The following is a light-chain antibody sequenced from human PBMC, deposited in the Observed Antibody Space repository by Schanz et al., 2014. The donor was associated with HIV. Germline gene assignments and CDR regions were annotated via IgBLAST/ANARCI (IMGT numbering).Light chain of an antibody. CDR3: QQSYSTLFT. CDR2: AAS. J-gene: IGKJ3*01. V-gene: IGKV1-39*01. Sequence: DIQMPQSPSPLSASVGDRVTITCRASQSISSYLNWYQQKPGKAPKLLIYAASSLQSGVPSRFSGSGSGTDFTLTISSLQPEDFATYYCQQSYSTLFTFGPGTKVDIK. CDR1: QSISSY.